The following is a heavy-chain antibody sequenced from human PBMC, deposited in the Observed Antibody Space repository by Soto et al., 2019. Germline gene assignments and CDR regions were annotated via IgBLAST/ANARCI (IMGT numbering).Heavy chain of an antibody. CDR3: ARTPHPLPYSDCVGNCIDV. V-gene: IGHV3-23*01. Sequence: EVQLLESGGGLVLPGGSLRLSCEASGFTFRGCAMSWVRQAPGMGPEWVSGISGSGTNTYYTYSVKGRFTDSRDDSKNIPFLQMTSLRAEDTAVYYCARTPHPLPYSDCVGNCIDVWGTGTRVTVSS. J-gene: IGHJ6*03. D-gene: IGHD2-21*02. CDR2: ISGSGTNT. CDR1: GFTFRGCA.